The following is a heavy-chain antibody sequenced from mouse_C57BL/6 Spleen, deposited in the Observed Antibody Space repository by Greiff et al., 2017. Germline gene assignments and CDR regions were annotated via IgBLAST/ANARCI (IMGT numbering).Heavy chain of an antibody. CDR3: TTGDYGSSYGFDY. V-gene: IGHV14-4*01. CDR2: IDPENGAT. Sequence: EVPLQQSGAELVRPGASVKLSCTASGFNIKDDYMHWVKQRPEQGLEWFGWIDPENGATESASKFQGKATITADTAANTAYLQLSSLTSEDTAVYYCTTGDYGSSYGFDYWGQGTTLTVAS. J-gene: IGHJ2*01. CDR1: GFNIKDDY. D-gene: IGHD1-1*01.